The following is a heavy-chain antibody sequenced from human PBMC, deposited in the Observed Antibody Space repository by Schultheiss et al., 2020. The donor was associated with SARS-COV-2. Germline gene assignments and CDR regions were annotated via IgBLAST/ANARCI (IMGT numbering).Heavy chain of an antibody. CDR2: IIPILGIA. CDR3: ARERGSWGMDV. Sequence: SVKVSCKASGGTFSSYAISWVRQAPGQGLEWMGRIIPILGIANYAQKFQGRVTITADKSTSTAYMELSSLRSEDTAVYYCARERGSWGMDVWGQGTTVTVSS. J-gene: IGHJ6*02. V-gene: IGHV1-69*04. D-gene: IGHD3-10*01. CDR1: GGTFSSYA.